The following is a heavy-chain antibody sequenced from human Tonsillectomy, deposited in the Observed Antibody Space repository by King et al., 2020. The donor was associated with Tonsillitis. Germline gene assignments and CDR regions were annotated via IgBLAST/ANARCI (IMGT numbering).Heavy chain of an antibody. CDR1: GFTFSDYY. J-gene: IGHJ4*02. D-gene: IGHD3-9*01. Sequence: VQLVESGGGLVKPGGSLRLSCAASGFTFSDYYMSWIRQAPGKGLEWVSYISSSSSYTNYADSVKGRFTISRDNAKNSLYLQMNSLRAEDTAVYYCARTGIDDILRIDYWGQGPLVTASS. CDR3: ARTGIDDILRIDY. CDR2: ISSSSSYT. V-gene: IGHV3-11*06.